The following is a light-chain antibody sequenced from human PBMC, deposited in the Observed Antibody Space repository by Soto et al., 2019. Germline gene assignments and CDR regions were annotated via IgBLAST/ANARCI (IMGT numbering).Light chain of an antibody. CDR2: DVS. CDR3: SSYTSSSNLL. J-gene: IGLJ2*01. V-gene: IGLV2-14*01. Sequence: QSVLTQPASVSGSPGQSITISCTGTSSDVSGYNYVSWYQQHPGKAPKLMIYDVSNRPSGVSNRFSASKSGNTASLTISGLQSEDEADYYCSSYTSSSNLLFGGGTKLTVL. CDR1: SSDVSGYNY.